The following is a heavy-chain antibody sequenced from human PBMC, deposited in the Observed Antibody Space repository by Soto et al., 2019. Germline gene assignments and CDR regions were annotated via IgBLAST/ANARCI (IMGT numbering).Heavy chain of an antibody. CDR2: ISYDGSNK. Sequence: QVQLVESGGGVDQPGRSLRLSCAASGFTFSSYAMHWVRQAPGKGLEWVAVISYDGSNKYYADSVKGRFTISRDNSKNTLYLQMNSLRAEDTAVYYCARDRGYGDYGWFDPWGQGTLVTVSS. V-gene: IGHV3-30-3*01. CDR3: ARDRGYGDYGWFDP. J-gene: IGHJ5*02. CDR1: GFTFSSYA. D-gene: IGHD4-17*01.